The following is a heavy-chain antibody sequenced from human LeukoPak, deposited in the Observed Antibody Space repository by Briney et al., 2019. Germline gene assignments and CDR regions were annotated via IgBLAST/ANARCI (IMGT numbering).Heavy chain of an antibody. D-gene: IGHD2-2*02. CDR1: GFTFSSYA. CDR2: ISYDGSNK. Sequence: PGRSLRLSCAASGFTFSSYAMHWVRQAPGKGQEWVAVISYDGSNKYYADSVKGRFTISRDNSKNTLYLQMNSLRAEDTAVYYCARDGSEDIVVVPAAIKYGMDVWGQGTTVTVSS. J-gene: IGHJ6*02. CDR3: ARDGSEDIVVVPAAIKYGMDV. V-gene: IGHV3-30-3*01.